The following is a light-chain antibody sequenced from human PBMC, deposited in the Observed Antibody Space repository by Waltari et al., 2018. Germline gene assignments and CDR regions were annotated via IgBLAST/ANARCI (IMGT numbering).Light chain of an antibody. CDR1: QSVDRY. CDR3: QQRKNWPPLT. CDR2: DTS. V-gene: IGKV3-11*01. J-gene: IGKJ4*01. Sequence: ETVLIQSPATLSLSPGERATLSCRASQSVDRYLAWYQQKPGQAPRLLIYDTSNRATGTPARFSGSGSGTDFTLTISSLEPEDFAVYYCQQRKNWPPLTFGGGTKVEIK.